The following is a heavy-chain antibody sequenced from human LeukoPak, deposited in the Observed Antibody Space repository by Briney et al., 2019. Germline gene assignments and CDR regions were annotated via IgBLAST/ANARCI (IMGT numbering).Heavy chain of an antibody. J-gene: IGHJ4*02. D-gene: IGHD3-22*01. CDR3: ARGYYYDSSAYRYYFDY. V-gene: IGHV4-39*07. CDR1: GGSISNNSYY. CDR2: IFYSGFT. Sequence: PSETLSLTCNVSGGSISNNSYYWGWIRQPPERGLEWIATIFYSGFTNYSPSLQSRVTISLDTSKNQFSLKLSSVTAADTAVYYCARGYYYDSSAYRYYFDYWGQGTLVTVSS.